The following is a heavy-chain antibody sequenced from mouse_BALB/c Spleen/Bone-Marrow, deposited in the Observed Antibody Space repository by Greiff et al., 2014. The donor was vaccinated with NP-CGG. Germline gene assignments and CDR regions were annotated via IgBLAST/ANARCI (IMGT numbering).Heavy chain of an antibody. CDR1: GFNIKDYY. D-gene: IGHD2-4*01. V-gene: IGHV14-4*02. CDR3: NARGDYDFDYFDY. Sequence: EVQLQQSGAELVRSGASVKLSCTASGFNIKDYYMHWVKQRPEQGLDWIGWIDPENGDTEYAPKFQGKATMTADTSSNTAYLQLSSLTSEDTAVYYCNARGDYDFDYFDYWGQGTTLTVSS. CDR2: IDPENGDT. J-gene: IGHJ2*01.